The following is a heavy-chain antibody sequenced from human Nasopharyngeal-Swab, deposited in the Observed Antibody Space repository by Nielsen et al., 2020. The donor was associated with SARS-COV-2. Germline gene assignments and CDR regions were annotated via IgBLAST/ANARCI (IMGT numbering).Heavy chain of an antibody. CDR3: ARDLWKGKRWSGSYYYYGMDV. D-gene: IGHD3-3*01. J-gene: IGHJ6*02. CDR1: GFTFSDYY. Sequence: GESLKISCAASGFTFSDYYMSWIRQAPGKGLEWVSYISSSGSTIYYADSVKGRFTISRDNAKNSLYLQMNSLRAEDTAVYYCARDLWKGKRWSGSYYYYGMDVWGQGTTVTVSS. CDR2: ISSSGSTI. V-gene: IGHV3-11*01.